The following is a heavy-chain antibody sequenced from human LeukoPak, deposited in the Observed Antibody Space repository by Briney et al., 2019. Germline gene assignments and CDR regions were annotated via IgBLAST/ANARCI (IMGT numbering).Heavy chain of an antibody. D-gene: IGHD7-27*01. CDR3: AKALTGTLGTFDI. Sequence: GSLRLSCAASGFTFSSYGMHWLRQAPGKGLEWVAVISYDGSNKYYADSVKGRFTISRDNSKNTLYLQMNSLRAEDTAVYYCAKALTGTLGTFDIWGQGTMVTVSS. V-gene: IGHV3-30*18. CDR2: ISYDGSNK. J-gene: IGHJ3*02. CDR1: GFTFSSYG.